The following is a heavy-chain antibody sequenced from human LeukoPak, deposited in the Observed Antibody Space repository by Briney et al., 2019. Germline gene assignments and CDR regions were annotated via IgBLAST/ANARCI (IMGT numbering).Heavy chain of an antibody. CDR2: INPNSGGT. D-gene: IGHD3-22*01. V-gene: IGHV1-2*02. CDR3: ARDRGGYYYDSRDFDY. J-gene: IGHJ4*02. Sequence: ASVKVSCKASGYTFTGYYMHWVRQAPGQGLERMGWINPNSGGTNYAQKFQGRVTMTRDTSISTAYMELSRLRSDDTAVYYCARDRGGYYYDSRDFDYWGQGTLVTVSS. CDR1: GYTFTGYY.